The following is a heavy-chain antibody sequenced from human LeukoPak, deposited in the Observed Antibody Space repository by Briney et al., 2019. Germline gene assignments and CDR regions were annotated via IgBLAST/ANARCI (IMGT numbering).Heavy chain of an antibody. V-gene: IGHV1-8*03. Sequence: ASVKVSCKASGYTFTSYDINWVRQATGQGLEWMGWMNPNSGNTGYAQKFQGRVTITRNTSISTAYMELSSLRSEDTAVYYCARGAPLEWVYNWFDPWGQVALVTVSS. CDR2: MNPNSGNT. D-gene: IGHD3-3*01. CDR1: GYTFTSYD. CDR3: ARGAPLEWVYNWFDP. J-gene: IGHJ5*02.